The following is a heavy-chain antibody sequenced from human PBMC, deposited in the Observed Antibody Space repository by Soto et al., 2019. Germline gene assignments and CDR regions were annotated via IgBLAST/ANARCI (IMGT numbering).Heavy chain of an antibody. J-gene: IGHJ4*02. D-gene: IGHD3-9*01. CDR2: IYYSGST. CDR1: GGSISSGGYY. Sequence: SETLSLTCTVSGGSISSGGYYWSWIRQHPGKGLEWIGYIYYSGSTYYNPSLKSRVTISVDTSKNQFSLKLSSVTAADTAVYYCARVNYDILTGYSDYFDYWGQGTLVTVSS. V-gene: IGHV4-31*03. CDR3: ARVNYDILTGYSDYFDY.